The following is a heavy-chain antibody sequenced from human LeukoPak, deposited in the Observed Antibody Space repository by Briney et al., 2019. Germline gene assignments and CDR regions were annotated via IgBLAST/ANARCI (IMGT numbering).Heavy chain of an antibody. D-gene: IGHD5-18*01. Sequence: GGSLRLSCAASGFTFSSYSMNWVRQAPGKGLEWVSSISSSSSYIYYADSVKGRFTISRDNAKNSLYLQMNSLRAEDTAVYYCARVVLGYSYGNFDYWGQGTLVTVSS. CDR2: ISSSSSYI. J-gene: IGHJ4*02. CDR3: ARVVLGYSYGNFDY. CDR1: GFTFSSYS. V-gene: IGHV3-21*01.